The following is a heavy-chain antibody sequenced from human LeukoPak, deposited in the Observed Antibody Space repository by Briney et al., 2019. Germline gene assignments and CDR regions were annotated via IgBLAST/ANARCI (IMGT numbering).Heavy chain of an antibody. V-gene: IGHV3-23*01. Sequence: GGSLRLSCAASGFTFNTYAMNWVRQAPGKGLEWVSGISGSGSSTYYADSVKGRFTISRDNSKNALFLQMNSLRAEDTAVYYFAQEVVTERSGLYSRGIFDNWGQGYLVTVSS. CDR3: AQEVVTERSGLYSRGIFDN. J-gene: IGHJ4*02. CDR1: GFTFNTYA. CDR2: ISGSGSST. D-gene: IGHD6-19*01.